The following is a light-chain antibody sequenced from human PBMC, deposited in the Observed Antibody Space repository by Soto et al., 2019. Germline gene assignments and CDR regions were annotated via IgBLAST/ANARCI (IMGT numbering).Light chain of an antibody. J-gene: IGLJ3*02. CDR3: QTWGTGIRV. V-gene: IGLV4-69*01. CDR2: LNSDGSH. CDR1: SGHNSYA. Sequence: QLVLTQSPSASASLGASVKLTCTLSSGHNSYAIAWHQQQPAQGPRYLMRLNSDGSHSKGDGIPDRFSGSSSGAERYLIISGLQSEDEADYYCQTWGTGIRVFGGGTKLTVL.